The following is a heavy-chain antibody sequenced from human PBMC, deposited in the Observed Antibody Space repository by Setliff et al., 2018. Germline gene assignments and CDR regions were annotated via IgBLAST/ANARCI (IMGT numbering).Heavy chain of an antibody. CDR1: GDSLSNAPYY. CDR3: ASCRYQVPYNY. Sequence: PSETLSLTCTVSGDSLSNAPYYWNWIRHLPGKGLDWIGYIFYSGTTHYNPSLKSRVSISVDTSKNQFSLKLNSVTAADTGVYYCASCRYQVPYNYWGQGTLVTVSS. D-gene: IGHD2-2*01. V-gene: IGHV4-30-4*01. CDR2: IFYSGTT. J-gene: IGHJ4*02.